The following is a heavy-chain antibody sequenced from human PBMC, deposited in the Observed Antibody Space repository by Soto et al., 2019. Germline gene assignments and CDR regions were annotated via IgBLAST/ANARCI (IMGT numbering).Heavy chain of an antibody. J-gene: IGHJ4*02. Sequence: PGGSLRLSCAASGFTFSSYGMHWVRQAPGKGLEWVAVIWYDGSNKYYADSVKGRFTISRDNSKNTLYLQMNSLRAEDTAVYYCARAYYDCWSGYPTTAIGLDYWGQGTLVTVSS. CDR3: ARAYYDCWSGYPTTAIGLDY. V-gene: IGHV3-33*01. CDR1: GFTFSSYG. D-gene: IGHD3-3*01. CDR2: IWYDGSNK.